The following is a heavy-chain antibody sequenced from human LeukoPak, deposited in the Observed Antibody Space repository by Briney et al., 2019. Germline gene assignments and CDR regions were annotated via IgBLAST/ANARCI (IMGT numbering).Heavy chain of an antibody. D-gene: IGHD3-22*01. V-gene: IGHV1-69*02. CDR1: GGTFSSYT. Sequence: SVKVSCKASGGTFSSYTISWVRQAPGQGLEWMGRIIPILGIANYAQKFQGRVTITADKSTSTAYMELSSLRSEDTAVYHCARGQTYYYDSSGYYWGQGTLVTVSS. CDR2: IIPILGIA. J-gene: IGHJ4*02. CDR3: ARGQTYYYDSSGYY.